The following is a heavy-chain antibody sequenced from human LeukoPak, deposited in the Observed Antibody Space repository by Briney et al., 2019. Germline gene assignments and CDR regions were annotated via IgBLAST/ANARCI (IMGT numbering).Heavy chain of an antibody. V-gene: IGHV3-30-3*01. Sequence: GRSLRLSCAASGFTFSSYAMHWVRQAPGKGLEWVAVISYDGSNKYYADSVKGRFTISRDNSKNTLYLQMNSLRAEDTAVYYCARDGLGYCSSTSCPSDYWGQGTLVTVSS. CDR1: GFTFSSYA. J-gene: IGHJ4*02. CDR2: ISYDGSNK. CDR3: ARDGLGYCSSTSCPSDY. D-gene: IGHD2-2*01.